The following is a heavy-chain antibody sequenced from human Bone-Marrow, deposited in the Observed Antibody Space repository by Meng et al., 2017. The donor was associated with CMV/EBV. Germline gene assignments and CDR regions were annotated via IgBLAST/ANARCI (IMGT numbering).Heavy chain of an antibody. CDR1: GFTFSDYY. J-gene: IGHJ3*02. CDR3: ARSYSTTSGRVPCAFDI. CDR2: ISSSGSTI. D-gene: IGHD6-6*01. V-gene: IGHV3-11*01. Sequence: GESLKISCAASGFTFSDYYMSWIRQAPGKGLEWVSYISSSGSTIYYADSVKGRFTISRDNAKNSLYLQMNSLRAEDTAVYYCARSYSTTSGRVPCAFDIWGQGTMVTVSS.